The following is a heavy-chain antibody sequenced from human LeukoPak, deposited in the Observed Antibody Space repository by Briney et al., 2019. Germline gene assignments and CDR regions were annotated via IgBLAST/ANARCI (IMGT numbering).Heavy chain of an antibody. CDR1: GFTFSDNY. CDR2: ISGNGGVI. V-gene: IGHV3-11*04. Sequence: AGGSLRLSCAAYGFTFSDNYMAWVRQAPGKGLEWLSYISGNGGVIQYADSVKGRFTISRDNAKNLLYLQMDGLRVEDTAIYYCARDPRTVRIWGQGTLVTVSS. CDR3: ARDPRTVRI. D-gene: IGHD1-1*01. J-gene: IGHJ4*02.